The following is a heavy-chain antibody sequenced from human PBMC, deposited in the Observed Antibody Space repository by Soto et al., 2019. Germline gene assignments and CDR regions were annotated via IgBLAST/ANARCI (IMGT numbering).Heavy chain of an antibody. CDR2: ISYDGSNK. Sequence: PGGSLRLSCAASGFTFSSYAMHWVRQAPGKGLEWVAVISYDGSNKYYADSVKGRFTISRDNSKNTLYLQMNSLRAEDTAVYYCARYKNGPYYYDSSGYYFDYWGQGTLVTVSS. CDR1: GFTFSSYA. V-gene: IGHV3-30-3*01. J-gene: IGHJ4*02. CDR3: ARYKNGPYYYDSSGYYFDY. D-gene: IGHD3-22*01.